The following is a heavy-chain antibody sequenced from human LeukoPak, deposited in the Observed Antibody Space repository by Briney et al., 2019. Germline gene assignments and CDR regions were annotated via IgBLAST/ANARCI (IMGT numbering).Heavy chain of an antibody. J-gene: IGHJ4*02. CDR3: ARDRGGSGGSCYDY. D-gene: IGHD2-15*01. V-gene: IGHV3-30-3*01. CDR1: GFTFSSYA. CDR2: ISYDGSNK. Sequence: GGSLRLSCAASGFTFSSYAMHWVRQAPGKGLEWVAVISYDGSNKYYADSVKGRFTISRDNSKNTLYLQMNSLRAEDTAVYYCARDRGGSGGSCYDYWGQGTLVTVSS.